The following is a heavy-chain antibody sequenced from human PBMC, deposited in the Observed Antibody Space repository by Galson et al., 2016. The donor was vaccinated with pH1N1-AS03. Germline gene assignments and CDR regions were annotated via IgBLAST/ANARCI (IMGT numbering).Heavy chain of an antibody. CDR3: ARDKSGSFQDAFDS. J-gene: IGHJ3*02. V-gene: IGHV7-4-1*02. CDR1: GYTFNTYD. CDR2: INTNTGNP. D-gene: IGHD1-1*01. Sequence: SVKVSCKASGYTFNTYDMNWVRQAPGQGLEWMGWINTNTGNPTYAQGFTGRFVFSLDTSVSTAYLHISSLKAEDTAVYYCARDKSGSFQDAFDSWGQGAMVSV.